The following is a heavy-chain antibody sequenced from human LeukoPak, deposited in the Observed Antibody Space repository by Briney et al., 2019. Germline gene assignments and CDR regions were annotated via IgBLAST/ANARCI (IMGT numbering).Heavy chain of an antibody. CDR3: ARSPSPYSSGWYFDY. D-gene: IGHD6-19*01. Sequence: SQTLSLTCAISGDSFSINSAAWNWLRQSPSRGLEWLGRTYQRSKWYNDYAVSVKSRITINPDISKNQFSLQLNSVTPEDTAVYYCARSPSPYSSGWYFDYWGQGTLVTVSS. J-gene: IGHJ4*02. V-gene: IGHV6-1*01. CDR2: TYQRSKWYN. CDR1: GDSFSINSAA.